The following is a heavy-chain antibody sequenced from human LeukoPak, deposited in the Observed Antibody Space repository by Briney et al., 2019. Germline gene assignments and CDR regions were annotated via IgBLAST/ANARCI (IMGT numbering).Heavy chain of an antibody. CDR2: TQYRSKLNR. V-gene: IGHV6-1*01. Sequence: PSQTLSLTCALSGDILYSNSVSWTWVRKSPARGLEWQPRTQYRSKLNRDYAVSVKGRITINADTSKIQFSLQRDAVTPEYTAVYYCAREGNWRLDLWGQGTLVTVSS. D-gene: IGHD1-1*01. CDR3: AREGNWRLDL. J-gene: IGHJ5*02. CDR1: GDILYSNSVS.